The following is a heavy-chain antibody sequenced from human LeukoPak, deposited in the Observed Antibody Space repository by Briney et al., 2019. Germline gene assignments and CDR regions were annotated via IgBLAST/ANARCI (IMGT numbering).Heavy chain of an antibody. CDR3: ARHGDSSGSDY. J-gene: IGHJ4*02. D-gene: IGHD6-19*01. CDR1: GASISSYSYD. Sequence: SETLSLTCTVSGASISSYSYDWDWIRQPPGKGLEWIGTIIYSGRTFYNPSLKSRASISADTSKNQFSLKLISVTAADTAVYYCARHGDSSGSDYWGQGTLVTVSS. V-gene: IGHV4-39*01. CDR2: IIYSGRT.